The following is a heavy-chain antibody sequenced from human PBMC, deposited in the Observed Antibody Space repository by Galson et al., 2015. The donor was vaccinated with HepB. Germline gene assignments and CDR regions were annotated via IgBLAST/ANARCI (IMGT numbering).Heavy chain of an antibody. Sequence: SLRLSCAASGFTFSTYTMHWVRQAPGKGLEWVALISYDGSNKYHADSVKGRFTISRDNSKNTLHLQMDSLRAEDTAVYYRTMGLRFLEWTLDYWGQGTLVTVSS. CDR1: GFTFSTYT. CDR3: TMGLRFLEWTLDY. J-gene: IGHJ4*02. V-gene: IGHV3-30-3*01. CDR2: ISYDGSNK. D-gene: IGHD3-3*01.